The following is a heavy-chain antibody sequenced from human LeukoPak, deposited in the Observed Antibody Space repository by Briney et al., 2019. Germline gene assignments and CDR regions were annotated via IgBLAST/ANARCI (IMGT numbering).Heavy chain of an antibody. V-gene: IGHV3-30-3*01. CDR1: GSSLSSYA. J-gene: IGHJ4*02. Sequence: PGGSLRLSCAASGSSLSSYAMPWVRRAPGKGLEWVAVISYDGSNKYYADSVKGRFTISRDNSKNTLYLQMNSLRAEDTAVYYCARDLSYGDSGFDCWGQGTLVTVSS. CDR2: ISYDGSNK. CDR3: ARDLSYGDSGFDC. D-gene: IGHD4-17*01.